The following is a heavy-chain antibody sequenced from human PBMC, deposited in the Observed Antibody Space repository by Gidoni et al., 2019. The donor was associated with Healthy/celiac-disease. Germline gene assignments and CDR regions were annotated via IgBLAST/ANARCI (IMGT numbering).Heavy chain of an antibody. Sequence: EVQLVESGGGWVQPGGSLRLSCAASAFTFSSYSMNWVRQAPGKGLEWVSYISSSSSTIYYADSVKGRFTISRDNAKNSLYLQMNSLRDEDTAVYYCARDGDAIAAAFHFDLWGRGTLVTVSS. D-gene: IGHD6-13*01. V-gene: IGHV3-48*02. CDR3: ARDGDAIAAAFHFDL. CDR2: ISSSSSTI. CDR1: AFTFSSYS. J-gene: IGHJ2*01.